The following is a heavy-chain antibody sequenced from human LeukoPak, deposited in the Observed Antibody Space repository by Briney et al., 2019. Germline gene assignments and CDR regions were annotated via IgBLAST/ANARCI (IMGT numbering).Heavy chain of an antibody. Sequence: PSETLSLTCTVSGGSISSYYWSWIRQPPGKGLEWIGYIYYSGSTNYNPSLKSRVTISVDTSKNQFSLKLSSVTAADTAVYYCARQTIIDRGGSNSLSGMDVWGQGTTVTVSS. D-gene: IGHD5-24*01. CDR2: IYYSGST. J-gene: IGHJ6*02. CDR3: ARQTIIDRGGSNSLSGMDV. V-gene: IGHV4-59*13. CDR1: GGSISSYY.